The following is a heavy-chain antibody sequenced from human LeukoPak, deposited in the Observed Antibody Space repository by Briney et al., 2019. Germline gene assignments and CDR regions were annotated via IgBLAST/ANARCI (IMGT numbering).Heavy chain of an antibody. CDR3: ARGKYSSSWYSVLGFDY. CDR2: ISDDGSNK. V-gene: IGHV3-30-3*01. D-gene: IGHD6-13*01. J-gene: IGHJ4*02. Sequence: PGGSLRLSCAASGLTLSSYAMHWVRQAPGKGLEWVAVISDDGSNKYYADSVKGRFTISRDNSKNTLYLQMNSLRAEDTAVYYCARGKYSSSWYSVLGFDYWGQGTLVTVSS. CDR1: GLTLSSYA.